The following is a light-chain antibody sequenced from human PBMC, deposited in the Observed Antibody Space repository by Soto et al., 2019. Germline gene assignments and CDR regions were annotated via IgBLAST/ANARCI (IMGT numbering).Light chain of an antibody. CDR1: QVIGSRY. Sequence: EIVMTQSPGTLSLSPGERATISCRASQVIGSRYLAWYHQKSGQAPRLLIYGTSSRATGIPDRFSGSGSGTVFPLTTSSLGLEVFGVYYCKQFVSSTPHPFGRGTKREIK. V-gene: IGKV3-20*01. CDR2: GTS. J-gene: IGKJ2*01. CDR3: KQFVSSTPHP.